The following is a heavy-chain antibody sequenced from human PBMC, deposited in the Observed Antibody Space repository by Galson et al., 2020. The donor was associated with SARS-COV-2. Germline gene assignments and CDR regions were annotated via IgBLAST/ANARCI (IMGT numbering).Heavy chain of an antibody. D-gene: IGHD5-12*01. J-gene: IGHJ4*02. CDR3: ARDSGYDLVGVGGDWPSYYFDY. Sequence: SETLSLTCTVSGGSISSYYWSWIRQPPGKGLEWIGYIYYSGSTNYNPSLKSRVTISVDTSKNQFSLKLSSVTAADTAVYYCARDSGYDLVGVGGDWPSYYFDYWGQGTLVTVSS. CDR1: GGSISSYY. V-gene: IGHV4-59*01. CDR2: IYYSGST.